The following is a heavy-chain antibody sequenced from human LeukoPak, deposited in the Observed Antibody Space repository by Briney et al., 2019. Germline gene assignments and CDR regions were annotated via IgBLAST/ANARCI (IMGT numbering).Heavy chain of an antibody. Sequence: GGSLRLSCAASGFTFSSYAMHWVRQAPGKGLEWVAVISYDGSNKYYAGSVKGRFTISRDNSKNTLYLQMNSLRAEDTAVYYCARTRGGCISTRCRGYFDYWGQGTLVTVSS. D-gene: IGHD2-2*01. CDR2: ISYDGSNK. CDR1: GFTFSSYA. J-gene: IGHJ4*02. CDR3: ARTRGGCISTRCRGYFDY. V-gene: IGHV3-30-3*01.